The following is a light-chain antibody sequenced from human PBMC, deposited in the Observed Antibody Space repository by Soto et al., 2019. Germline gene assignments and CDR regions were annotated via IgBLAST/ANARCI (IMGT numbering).Light chain of an antibody. Sequence: QSALTQPASVSGSPGQSITISCTGTSSDVGGYNYVSWYQQHPGKAPKLMIYEVSNRPSGVSNRFSGSKSGNTASLTISGLQAEDEADYYCSSYTSSSTDVFGTGTMLTVL. V-gene: IGLV2-14*01. J-gene: IGLJ1*01. CDR2: EVS. CDR1: SSDVGGYNY. CDR3: SSYTSSSTDV.